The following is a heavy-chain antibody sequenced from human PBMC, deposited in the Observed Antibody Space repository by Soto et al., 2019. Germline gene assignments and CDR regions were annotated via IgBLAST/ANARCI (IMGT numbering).Heavy chain of an antibody. CDR3: ARAYCSGGSCAHYYYYYMDV. D-gene: IGHD2-15*01. CDR1: GGTFSSYT. V-gene: IGHV1-69*02. J-gene: IGHJ6*03. CDR2: IITILGIA. Sequence: QVQLVQSGAEVKKPGSSVKVSCKASGGTFSSYTISWVRQAPGQGLEWMGRIITILGIANYAQKFQGRVTITADKSTSTAYMELSSLRSEDTAVYYCARAYCSGGSCAHYYYYYMDVWGKGTTVTVSS.